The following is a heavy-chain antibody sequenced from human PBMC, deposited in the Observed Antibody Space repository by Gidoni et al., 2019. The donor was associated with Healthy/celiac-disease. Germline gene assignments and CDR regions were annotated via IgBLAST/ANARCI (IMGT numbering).Heavy chain of an antibody. Sequence: QVQLVESGGGVVQPGRSLRLSCAASGFPFSSYGMHWVRQAPGKGLEWVAVIWYDGSNKYYADSVKGRFTISRDNSKNTLYLQMNSLRAEDTAVYYCAREGLLEWLYTFDYWGQGTLVTVSS. CDR2: IWYDGSNK. V-gene: IGHV3-33*01. CDR3: AREGLLEWLYTFDY. J-gene: IGHJ4*02. D-gene: IGHD3-3*01. CDR1: GFPFSSYG.